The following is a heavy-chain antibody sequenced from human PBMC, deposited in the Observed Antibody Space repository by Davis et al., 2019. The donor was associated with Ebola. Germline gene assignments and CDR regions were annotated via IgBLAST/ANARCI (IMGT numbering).Heavy chain of an antibody. CDR1: GASISPYF. D-gene: IGHD5-24*01. CDR3: AREYVDRDGAFDY. Sequence: PSETLSLTCSVSGASISPYFWVWVRQPAGKGLEWIGRIYIRGDTSYNPSLKRRVTMSMDTSKNYVSLTLTSVTAADTAMYYCAREYVDRDGAFDYWGQGTLVAVSS. V-gene: IGHV4-4*07. J-gene: IGHJ4*02. CDR2: IYIRGDT.